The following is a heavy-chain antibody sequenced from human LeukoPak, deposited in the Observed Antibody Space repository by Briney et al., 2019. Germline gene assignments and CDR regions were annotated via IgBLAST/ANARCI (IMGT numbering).Heavy chain of an antibody. D-gene: IGHD4-17*01. CDR3: ARGIESYGDYGY. Sequence: SETLSLTCTVSGGSISGSYWSWIRPPPGKGLEWIAYMYNSGSTNYNPSLKSRVTISIDTSKNQFSLKLSSLTAADTAIYYCARGIESYGDYGYWGQGILVTVSS. J-gene: IGHJ4*02. CDR2: MYNSGST. CDR1: GGSISGSY. V-gene: IGHV4-59*01.